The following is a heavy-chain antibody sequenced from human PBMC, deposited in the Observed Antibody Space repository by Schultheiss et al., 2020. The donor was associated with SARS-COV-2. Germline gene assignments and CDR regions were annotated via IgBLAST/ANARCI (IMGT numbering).Heavy chain of an antibody. CDR3: ARLNCGGDCFLDY. CDR1: GGSISSYY. V-gene: IGHV4-59*08. Sequence: SETLSLTCTVSGGSISSYYWSWIRQPPGKGLEWIGYIYYSGSTNYNPSLKSRVTISVDTSKNQFSLKLSSVTAADTAVYYCARLNCGGDCFLDYWGQGTLVTAPQ. D-gene: IGHD2-21*02. CDR2: IYYSGST. J-gene: IGHJ4*02.